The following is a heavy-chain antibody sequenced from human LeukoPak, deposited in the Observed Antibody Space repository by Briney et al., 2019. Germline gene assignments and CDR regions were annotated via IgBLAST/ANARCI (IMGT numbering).Heavy chain of an antibody. CDR3: ARDKGYGSGNFWGVDY. CDR2: ISSSSSYI. CDR1: GFTFSSYS. Sequence: GGSLRLSCAASGFTFSSYSMNWVRQAPGKGLEWVSSISSSSSYIYYADSVKGRFTISRDNAKNSLYLQMNSLRAEDTAVYYCARDKGYGSGNFWGVDYWGQGTLVTVSS. V-gene: IGHV3-21*01. D-gene: IGHD3-10*01. J-gene: IGHJ4*02.